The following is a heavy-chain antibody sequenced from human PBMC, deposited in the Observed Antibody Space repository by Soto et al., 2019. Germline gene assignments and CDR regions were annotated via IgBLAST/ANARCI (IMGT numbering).Heavy chain of an antibody. CDR3: AKGRRVENTKQLWLRNWFDP. D-gene: IGHD5-18*01. J-gene: IGHJ5*02. CDR2: ISYDGSNK. CDR1: GFTFSSYG. V-gene: IGHV3-30*18. Sequence: GGSLRLSCAASGFTFSSYGMHWVRQAPGKGLEWVAVISYDGSNKYYADSVKGRFTISRDNSKNTLYLQMNSLRAEDTAVYYCAKGRRVENTKQLWLRNWFDPWGQGTLVTVSS.